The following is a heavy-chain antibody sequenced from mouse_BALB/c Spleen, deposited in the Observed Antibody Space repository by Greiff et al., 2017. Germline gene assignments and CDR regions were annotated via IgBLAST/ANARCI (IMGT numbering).Heavy chain of an antibody. CDR3: ARQGGNSYNWYFDV. CDR2: ISSGGSYT. Sequence: EVKLVESGGDLVKPGGSLKLSCAASGFTFSSYGMSWVRQTPDKRLEWVATISSGGSYTYYPDSVKGRFTISRDNAKNTLYLQMSSLKSEDTAMYYCARQGGNSYNWYFDVWGAGTTVTVSS. D-gene: IGHD2-1*01. V-gene: IGHV5-6*01. J-gene: IGHJ1*01. CDR1: GFTFSSYG.